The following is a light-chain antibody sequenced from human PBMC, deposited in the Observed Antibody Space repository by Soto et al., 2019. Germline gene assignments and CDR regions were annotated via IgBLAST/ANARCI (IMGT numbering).Light chain of an antibody. J-gene: IGKJ3*01. CDR2: LGS. Sequence: DIMMTQSPLFLPVTPGEPASISCRSRQSLLHGLAHNYLDWCLQKPGQSPQLLIYLGSSRASGVPDRFSGSGSGTDFTLKISRVEADNVGVYYFMQALQSPPFGPGTKVDIK. V-gene: IGKV2-28*01. CDR1: QSLLHGLAHNY. CDR3: MQALQSPP.